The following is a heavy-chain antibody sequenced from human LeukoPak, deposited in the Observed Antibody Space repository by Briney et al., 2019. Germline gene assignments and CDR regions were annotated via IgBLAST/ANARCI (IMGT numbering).Heavy chain of an antibody. D-gene: IGHD3-9*01. CDR1: ASTFTVYY. Sequence: ASVPVSCKGSASTFTVYYMHWIWHGHGQGLGWVGWININSGDTNYAQKFQGRVTMTRDTSISTAYMELSRLRSDDTGVYYCAREPHYDLLTGYALGYLDLWGRGTLLTVSS. CDR2: ININSGDT. V-gene: IGHV1-2*02. J-gene: IGHJ2*01. CDR3: AREPHYDLLTGYALGYLDL.